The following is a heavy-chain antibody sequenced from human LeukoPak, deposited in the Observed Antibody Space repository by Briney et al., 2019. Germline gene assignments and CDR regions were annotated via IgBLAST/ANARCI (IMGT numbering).Heavy chain of an antibody. Sequence: ASVKVSCKASGGTFSSYAISWVRQAPGQGLEWMGGIIPIFGTAHYAQKFQGRVTITADESTSTTSLELSSLKSEDTAIYYCTTRSCGTGACFSSFYYYYGLHFWGQGTTVSVSS. D-gene: IGHD3-16*01. J-gene: IGHJ6*02. CDR2: IIPIFGTA. CDR3: TTRSCGTGACFSSFYYYYGLHF. V-gene: IGHV1-69*13. CDR1: GGTFSSYA.